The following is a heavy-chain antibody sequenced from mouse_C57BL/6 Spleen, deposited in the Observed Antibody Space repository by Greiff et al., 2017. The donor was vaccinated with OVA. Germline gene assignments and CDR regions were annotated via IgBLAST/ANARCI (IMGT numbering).Heavy chain of an antibody. Sequence: VQLKQSGAELVMPGASVKLSCKASGYTFTSYWMHWVKQRPGQGLEWIGEIDPSDSYTNYNQKFKGKSTLTVDKSSSTAYMQLSSLTSEDSAVYYCARGSGYDYFDYWGQGTTLTVSS. V-gene: IGHV1-69*01. CDR3: ARGSGYDYFDY. J-gene: IGHJ2*01. CDR2: IDPSDSYT. CDR1: GYTFTSYW. D-gene: IGHD3-1*01.